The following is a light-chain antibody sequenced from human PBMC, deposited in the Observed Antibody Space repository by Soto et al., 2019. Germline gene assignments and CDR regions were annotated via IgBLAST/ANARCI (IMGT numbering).Light chain of an antibody. CDR1: QSISSS. V-gene: IGKV3-15*01. CDR3: QQYISSPLT. J-gene: IGKJ1*01. Sequence: EIVMTQSPATLSVSPGERATLSCRASQSISSSLAWYQQKPGQAPRLLIHGASTRATGNPGRFSGSGSGAEFTLTISSLQSEDFAVYYCQQYISSPLTFGQGTKVDIK. CDR2: GAS.